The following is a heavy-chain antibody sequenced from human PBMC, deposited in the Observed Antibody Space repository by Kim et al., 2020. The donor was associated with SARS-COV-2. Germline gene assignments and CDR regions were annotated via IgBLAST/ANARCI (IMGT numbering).Heavy chain of an antibody. Sequence: GGSLRLSCATSGFTLSVYDMNWVRRAPGKGLEWLSFISKTSTSIYYANSVKGRFTISRDNAKNSLYLQMNSLRDEDTALYYCVRDRMGGAFDMWGQGTMVTVSS. J-gene: IGHJ3*02. CDR2: ISKTSTSI. CDR1: GFTLSVYD. CDR3: VRDRMGGAFDM. V-gene: IGHV3-48*02. D-gene: IGHD3-16*01.